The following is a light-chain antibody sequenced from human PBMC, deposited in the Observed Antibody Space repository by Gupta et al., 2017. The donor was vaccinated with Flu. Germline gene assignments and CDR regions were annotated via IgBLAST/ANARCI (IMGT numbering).Light chain of an antibody. V-gene: IGKV3-11*01. J-gene: IGKJ4*01. CDR2: DAS. CDR3: QQRRDWPLT. CDR1: QSVSSQ. Sequence: EIVLTQSPASLSLSPGERATLSCRASQSVSSQLAWDQQKPGQAPRLHIYDASNRATGIPARFSGSGSGTDFTLTVSSQEPEDSAVYYCQQRRDWPLTFGGGTKVEIK.